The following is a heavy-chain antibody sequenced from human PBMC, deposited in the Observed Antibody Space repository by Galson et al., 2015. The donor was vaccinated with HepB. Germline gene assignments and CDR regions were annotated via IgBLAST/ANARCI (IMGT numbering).Heavy chain of an antibody. V-gene: IGHV3-49*03. J-gene: IGHJ4*02. CDR1: GFSFDDYI. CDR2: IRSKAYGGTT. D-gene: IGHD6-19*01. CDR3: TRDLLGGSGWSRYYFHY. Sequence: SLRLSCAASGFSFDDYIMGWFRQAPGKGLERVGFIRSKAYGGTTEYAASVKGRFTISRDDSKSIAYLQMNSLRIEGTAVYYCTRDLLGGSGWSRYYFHYWGQGALVTVSS.